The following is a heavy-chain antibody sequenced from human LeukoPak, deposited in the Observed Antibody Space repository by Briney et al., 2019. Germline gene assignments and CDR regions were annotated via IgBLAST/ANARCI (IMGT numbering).Heavy chain of an antibody. V-gene: IGHV4-61*05. CDR1: GGSISSSSYY. CDR2: IYYSGST. D-gene: IGHD7-27*01. Sequence: PSETLSLTCTVSGGSISSSSYYWGWIRQPPGKGLEWIGYIYYSGSTNYSPSLKGRVTISVDTSKNQFSLKLSSVTAADTAVYYCARQLGPKISFDYWGQGTLVTVSS. CDR3: ARQLGPKISFDY. J-gene: IGHJ4*02.